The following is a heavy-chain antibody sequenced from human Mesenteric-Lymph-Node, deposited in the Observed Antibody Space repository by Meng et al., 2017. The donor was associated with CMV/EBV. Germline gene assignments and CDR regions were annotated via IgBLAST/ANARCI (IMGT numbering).Heavy chain of an antibody. CDR3: ARDANYDRTGYDPFDC. V-gene: IGHV3-7*01. D-gene: IGHD4/OR15-4a*01. Sequence: GESLKISCAASGFTFSSYWMSWVRQAPGKGLEWVTDINEDGSEIYYVESVEGRFTISRDNAKNSVFLQMNSLRAEDTAVYYCARDANYDRTGYDPFDCWGQGTLVTVSS. CDR2: INEDGSEI. CDR1: GFTFSSYW. J-gene: IGHJ4*02.